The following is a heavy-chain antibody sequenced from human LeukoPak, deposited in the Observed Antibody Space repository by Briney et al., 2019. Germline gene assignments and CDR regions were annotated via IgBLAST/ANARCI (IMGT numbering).Heavy chain of an antibody. CDR3: ARVGWIAAADFDY. V-gene: IGHV3-7*01. CDR1: GFTFSRYA. D-gene: IGHD6-13*01. J-gene: IGHJ4*02. Sequence: GGSLRLSCAASGFTFSRYAMHWVRQAPGKGLEWVANIKQDGSEKYYVDSVKGRFTISRDNAKNSLYLQMNSLRAEDTAVYYCARVGWIAAADFDYWGQGTLVTVSS. CDR2: IKQDGSEK.